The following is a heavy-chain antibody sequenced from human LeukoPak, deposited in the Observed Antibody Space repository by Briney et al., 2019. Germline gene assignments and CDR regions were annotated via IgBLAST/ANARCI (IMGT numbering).Heavy chain of an antibody. J-gene: IGHJ4*02. CDR1: GFTFSTYG. Sequence: GGSLRLSCGATGFTFSTYGMKWVRQAPGKRLEWVSDIWYNGNTYYADSVKGRFTISRDNSKSTLYLQMNSLRAEDTAVYYCAREEGVDGTSGINNWGQGTLVIVSS. D-gene: IGHD4-23*01. CDR2: IWYNGNT. V-gene: IGHV3-33*01. CDR3: AREEGVDGTSGINN.